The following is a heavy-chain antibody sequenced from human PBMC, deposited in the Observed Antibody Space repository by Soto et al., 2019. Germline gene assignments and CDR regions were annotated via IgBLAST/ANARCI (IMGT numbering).Heavy chain of an antibody. Sequence: QVQLVQSGPEVKKPGASVKVSCKASGYNFAPYFVHWVRQAPGQGLEWMGIINSNTGSTSHAQKFQGRVTTTRDTSTNTVYMELSSLRSDDTALYICTSAYIRTGYYGEGFDSWGQGTLVTVSS. V-gene: IGHV1-46*03. D-gene: IGHD3-9*01. CDR3: TSAYIRTGYYGEGFDS. CDR2: INSNTGST. J-gene: IGHJ4*02. CDR1: GYNFAPYF.